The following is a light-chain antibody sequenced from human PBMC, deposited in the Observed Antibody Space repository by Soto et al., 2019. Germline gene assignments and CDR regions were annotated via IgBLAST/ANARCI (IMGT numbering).Light chain of an antibody. CDR3: SSYTSSSTSHV. Sequence: QSALTQPASVSGSPGQSITISCTGTSSDVGGYNYVSWCQQHPGKAPKLMIYGVSNRPSGVSNRFSGSKSGNTASLTISGLQTEDEADYYCSSYTSSSTSHVFGTGTKLTVL. J-gene: IGLJ1*01. V-gene: IGLV2-14*01. CDR1: SSDVGGYNY. CDR2: GVS.